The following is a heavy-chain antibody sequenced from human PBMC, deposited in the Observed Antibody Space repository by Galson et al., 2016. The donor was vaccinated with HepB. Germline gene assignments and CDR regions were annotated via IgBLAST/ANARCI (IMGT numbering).Heavy chain of an antibody. D-gene: IGHD3-10*01. J-gene: IGHJ4*02. CDR1: GFTFSSYA. Sequence: SLRLSCAASGFTFSSYAMSWVRQAPGKGLEWVSGISGSGVSTYYADSVEGRFTISRDNSKNTLYLQMNSLRAEDTAVYYCTGCHDGGGNYNFDYWGQGTLVTVSS. CDR2: ISGSGVST. CDR3: TGCHDGGGNYNFDY. V-gene: IGHV3-23*01.